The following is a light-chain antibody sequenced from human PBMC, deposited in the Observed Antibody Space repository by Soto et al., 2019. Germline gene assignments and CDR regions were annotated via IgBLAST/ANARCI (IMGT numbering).Light chain of an antibody. CDR3: SSYAGSNYPYV. CDR1: SSDVGGYAY. CDR2: EVR. Sequence: QSALTQPASVSGSLGQSITISCTGTSSDVGGYAYVSWYQQHPGKTPKLIIYEVRNRPSGVSNRFSGSKSGNTASLTISGLQAEDEAEYYCSSYAGSNYPYVFGTGTKLTVL. V-gene: IGLV2-14*01. J-gene: IGLJ1*01.